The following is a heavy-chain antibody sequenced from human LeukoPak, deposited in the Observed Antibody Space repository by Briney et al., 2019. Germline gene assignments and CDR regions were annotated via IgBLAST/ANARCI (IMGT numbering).Heavy chain of an antibody. D-gene: IGHD4-17*01. CDR3: TRDHDYGDYDF. CDR2: VSSTGASI. CDR1: GFTFIDYY. Sequence: PGGSLRLSCAASGFTFIDYYISWIRQPPGRGLEGVSYVSSTGASISYADAVKGRFTISRDNAKNLVYLQMNSLRVEDTAVYYCTRDHDYGDYDFWGQRIVVTVSS. J-gene: IGHJ4*02. V-gene: IGHV3-11*04.